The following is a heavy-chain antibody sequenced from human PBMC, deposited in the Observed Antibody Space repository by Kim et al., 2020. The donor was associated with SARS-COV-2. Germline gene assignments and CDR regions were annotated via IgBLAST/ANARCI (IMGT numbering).Heavy chain of an antibody. D-gene: IGHD4-17*01. V-gene: IGHV3-23*01. CDR3: AKFTSSDGDYVLYNNWFDP. Sequence: GRFTISRDNSKNTLYLQMNSLRAEDTAVYYCAKFTSSDGDYVLYNNWFDPWGQGTLVTVSS. J-gene: IGHJ5*02.